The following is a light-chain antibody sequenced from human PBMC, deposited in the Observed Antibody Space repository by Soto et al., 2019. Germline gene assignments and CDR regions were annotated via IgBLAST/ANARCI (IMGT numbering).Light chain of an antibody. CDR1: QTISSW. Sequence: DIQMTQSPSTLSGSVGDRVTITCQASQTISSWLAWYQQKPGKDPKLLIYKASTLKSGVPSRSSGSGSGTDFTLTISSLQPDDFATYDCQHYNSYSEAFGQGTKVDIK. V-gene: IGKV1-5*03. CDR3: QHYNSYSEA. J-gene: IGKJ1*01. CDR2: KAS.